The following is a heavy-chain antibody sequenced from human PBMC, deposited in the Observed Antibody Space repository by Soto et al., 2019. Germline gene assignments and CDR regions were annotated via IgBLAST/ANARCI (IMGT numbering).Heavy chain of an antibody. V-gene: IGHV4-59*08. J-gene: IGHJ6*02. CDR2: RDYSGST. Sequence: SETLSLTSTVSGGSISSYYWSWIRRPPGKGLEWIGYRDYSGSTNYNPSLKSRVTISVDRSKNQLSLKLSSVTAADTAVYYCASRSSGWYYGMDVWGQGTTVTVSS. D-gene: IGHD6-19*01. CDR1: GGSISSYY. CDR3: ASRSSGWYYGMDV.